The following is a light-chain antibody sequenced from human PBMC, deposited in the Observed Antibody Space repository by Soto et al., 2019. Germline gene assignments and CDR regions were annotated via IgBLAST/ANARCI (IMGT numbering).Light chain of an antibody. CDR2: SNN. CDR3: AAWDDSLSGWV. CDR1: SSNLGSNT. Sequence: QPVLTQPPSASGTPGQRVTISCSGSSSNLGSNTVNWYQQLPGTAPKLLIYSNNQRPSGVPDRFSGSKSGTSASLAISGLQSEDEADYYCAAWDDSLSGWVFGGGTKVTVL. V-gene: IGLV1-44*01. J-gene: IGLJ3*02.